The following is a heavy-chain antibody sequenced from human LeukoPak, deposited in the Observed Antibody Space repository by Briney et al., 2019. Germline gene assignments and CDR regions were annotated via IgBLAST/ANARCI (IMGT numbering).Heavy chain of an antibody. CDR3: ARGWRDTSGYSAPTDAFDI. CDR2: IKQDGSEK. D-gene: IGHD3-22*01. CDR1: GFTFSSYS. J-gene: IGHJ3*02. Sequence: GGSLRLSCAASGFTFSSYSMNWVRQAPGKGLEWVANIKQDGSEKYYVDSVKGRFTISRDNAKKSLYLQMNSLRLEDTAVYYCARGWRDTSGYSAPTDAFDIWGQGTMVTVSS. V-gene: IGHV3-7*01.